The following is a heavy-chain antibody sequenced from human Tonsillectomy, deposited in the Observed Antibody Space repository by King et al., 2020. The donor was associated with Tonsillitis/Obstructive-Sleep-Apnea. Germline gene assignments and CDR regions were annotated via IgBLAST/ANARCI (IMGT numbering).Heavy chain of an antibody. CDR3: ARDIEWELPRFGYYYYGMDV. J-gene: IGHJ6*02. Sequence: VQLVESGGGVVQPGRSLRLSCAASGFTFSSYAMHWVRQAPGKGLEWVAVISYDGSNKYYADSVKGRFTISRDNSKNTLYLQMNSLRAEDTAVYYCARDIEWELPRFGYYYYGMDVWGQGTTVTVSS. CDR2: ISYDGSNK. CDR1: GFTFSSYA. D-gene: IGHD1-26*01. V-gene: IGHV3-30*04.